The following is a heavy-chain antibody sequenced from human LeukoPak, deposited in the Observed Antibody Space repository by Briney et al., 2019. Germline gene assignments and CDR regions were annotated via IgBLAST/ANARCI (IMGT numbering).Heavy chain of an antibody. CDR1: GDSFNNYW. CDR3: ARQLVWFGASPAGDDAFDI. J-gene: IGHJ3*02. D-gene: IGHD3-10*01. V-gene: IGHV5-51*01. Sequence: GESLKISCKGSGDSFNNYWIGWVRQMPGKGLEWMGIIYPGDSETRYSPSFQGQVTISADKSINTAYLQWSSLKASDTAMYYCARQLVWFGASPAGDDAFDIWGQGTMVTVSS. CDR2: IYPGDSET.